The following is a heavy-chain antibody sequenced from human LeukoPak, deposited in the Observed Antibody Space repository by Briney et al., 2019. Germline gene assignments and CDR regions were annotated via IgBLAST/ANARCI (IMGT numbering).Heavy chain of an antibody. CDR3: ARGPPNWGYDY. Sequence: ASVKVSCKASGYTFTSYDFNWVRQATGQRPEWMGWMSPNSGDTGYAQKFQDRVTMTRNTSISTAYMELSSLRSDDTAVYYRARGPPNWGYDYWGPGTPVTVSS. V-gene: IGHV1-8*01. J-gene: IGHJ4*02. CDR2: MSPNSGDT. CDR1: GYTFTSYD. D-gene: IGHD7-27*01.